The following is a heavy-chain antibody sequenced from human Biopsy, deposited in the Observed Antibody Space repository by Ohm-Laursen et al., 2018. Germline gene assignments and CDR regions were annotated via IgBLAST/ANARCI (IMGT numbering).Heavy chain of an antibody. D-gene: IGHD6-19*01. Sequence: GASVKVSCKTSGYIFTSYYIHWVRQAPGQGLEWMASINPSGGSTTYAQRFQGRLIMTRDTSTSSIYMELSSLRSEDTAIYFCARAVAGTGGVFDPWGQGTLVTVSS. V-gene: IGHV1-46*01. CDR2: INPSGGST. J-gene: IGHJ5*02. CDR3: ARAVAGTGGVFDP. CDR1: GYIFTSYY.